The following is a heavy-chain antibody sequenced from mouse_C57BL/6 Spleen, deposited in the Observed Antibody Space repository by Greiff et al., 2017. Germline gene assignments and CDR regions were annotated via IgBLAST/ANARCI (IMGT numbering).Heavy chain of an antibody. CDR3: ARSAAYYFDY. J-gene: IGHJ2*01. Sequence: QVQLQQPGAELVMPGASVKLSCKASGYTFTSYWMHWVKQRPGQGLEWIGEIDPSDSYTNYNQKFKGKSTLTVDKSSSTAYMQLSSLTSEDSAVXYCARSAAYYFDYWGQGTTRTVAS. V-gene: IGHV1-69*01. CDR2: IDPSDSYT. CDR1: GYTFTSYW.